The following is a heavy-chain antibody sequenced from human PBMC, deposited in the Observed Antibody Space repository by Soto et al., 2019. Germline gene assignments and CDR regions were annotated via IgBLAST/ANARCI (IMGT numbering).Heavy chain of an antibody. Sequence: PLSLTCVVSGGSISSGGYSWSWIRQPPGKGLEWIGYIYHSGSTYYNPSLKSRVTISLDRSKNQFSLNLTSVTAADTAVYYCARAAAAKWYYYGTDVWGQGTTVTVSS. V-gene: IGHV4-30-2*01. CDR2: IYHSGST. D-gene: IGHD6-13*01. J-gene: IGHJ6*02. CDR3: ARAAAAKWYYYGTDV. CDR1: GGSISSGGYS.